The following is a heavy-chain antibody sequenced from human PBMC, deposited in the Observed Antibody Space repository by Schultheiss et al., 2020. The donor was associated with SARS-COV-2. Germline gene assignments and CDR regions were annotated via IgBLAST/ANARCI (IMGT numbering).Heavy chain of an antibody. CDR1: GFSLSTSGVG. V-gene: IGHV2-5*02. J-gene: IGHJ3*02. CDR3: AHEGRYPAVNDAFDI. CDR2: IYWDDDK. D-gene: IGHD3-16*02. Sequence: SGPTLVKPTQTLTLTCTFSGFSLSTSGVGVGWIRQPPGKALECLALIYWDDDKRYSPSLKSRLTITKDTSKNQVVLTMTNMDPVDTATYYCAHEGRYPAVNDAFDIWGQGTMVTVSS.